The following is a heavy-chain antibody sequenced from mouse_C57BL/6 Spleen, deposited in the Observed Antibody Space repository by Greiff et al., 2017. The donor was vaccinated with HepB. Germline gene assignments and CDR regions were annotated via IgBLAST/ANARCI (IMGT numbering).Heavy chain of an antibody. J-gene: IGHJ2*01. V-gene: IGHV8-8*01. CDR2: IWWDDDK. CDR3: ARMDYGSSPGYFDY. CDR1: GFSLSTFGMG. Sequence: QVTLKVCGPGILQPSQTLSLTCSFSGFSLSTFGMGVGWIRQPSGKGLEWLAHIWWDDDKYYNPALKSRLTISKDTSKNQVFLKIANVDTADTATYYCARMDYGSSPGYFDYWGQGTTLTVSS. D-gene: IGHD1-1*01.